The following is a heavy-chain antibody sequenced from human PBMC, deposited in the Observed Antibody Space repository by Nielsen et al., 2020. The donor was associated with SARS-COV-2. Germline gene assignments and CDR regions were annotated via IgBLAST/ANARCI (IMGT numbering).Heavy chain of an antibody. D-gene: IGHD5-18*01. CDR3: AREGDVDTAMGGFDY. Sequence: GESLKISCAASGFTFSNYAMTWVRQAPGKGLEWVSVISGSGGNTFYADSVKGRFTISRDNSKNTLYLQMNSLRAEDTAVYYCAREGDVDTAMGGFDYWGQGTLVTVSS. V-gene: IGHV3-23*01. CDR2: ISGSGGNT. J-gene: IGHJ4*02. CDR1: GFTFSNYA.